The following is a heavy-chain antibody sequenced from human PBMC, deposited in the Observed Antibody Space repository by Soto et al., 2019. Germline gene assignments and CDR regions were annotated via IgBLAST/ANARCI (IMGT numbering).Heavy chain of an antibody. D-gene: IGHD2-21*02. V-gene: IGHV3-23*01. J-gene: IGHJ4*02. Sequence: EVQLLESGGGLVQPGGSLRLSCTASGFTFSNYAMSWVRQAPGKGLEWVSDTGSTGTTKYYADSVKGRFTISRDNSRDTLYLYMTSLRDEDTAVYYCAKDAIAVPARRAGFDSWGQGTLVTVSS. CDR3: AKDAIAVPARRAGFDS. CDR2: TGSTGTTK. CDR1: GFTFSNYA.